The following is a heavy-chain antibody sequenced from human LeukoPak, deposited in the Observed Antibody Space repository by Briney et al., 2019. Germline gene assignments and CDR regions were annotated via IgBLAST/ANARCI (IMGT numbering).Heavy chain of an antibody. CDR2: IRYDGSHK. CDR3: AKAVKVVVITTGGFDY. Sequence: PGGSLRLSCAASGFTFSDYGMHWVRQAPGKGLEWVAFIRYDGSHKYYVDSVKGRFIISRDNSKNTLYLQMNSLRAEDTAVYYCAKAVKVVVITTGGFDYWGQGTLVTVSS. CDR1: GFTFSDYG. J-gene: IGHJ4*02. D-gene: IGHD3-22*01. V-gene: IGHV3-30*02.